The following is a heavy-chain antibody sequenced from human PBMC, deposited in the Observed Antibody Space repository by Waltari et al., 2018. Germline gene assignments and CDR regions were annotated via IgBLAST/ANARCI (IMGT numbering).Heavy chain of an antibody. CDR1: GDSMCSSYW. D-gene: IGHD2-15*01. Sequence: QLQLHQSGPGLVKPSEFLSLTCTVSGDSMCSSYWWSWVRQSPKKGLEWIGQINRSGRTNYHPAFESRVIVSIDSSNNQFSLKLLSATAADTAVYYCARDRGRGIYLDTWGQGTLVTVSP. CDR3: ARDRGRGIYLDT. J-gene: IGHJ4*02. CDR2: INRSGRT. V-gene: IGHV4-4*02.